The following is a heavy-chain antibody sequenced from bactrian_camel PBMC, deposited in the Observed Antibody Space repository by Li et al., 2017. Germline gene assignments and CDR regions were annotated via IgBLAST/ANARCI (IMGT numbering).Heavy chain of an antibody. CDR3: VRDLQGDVGHGY. J-gene: IGHJ4*01. CDR1: EFTFSNYW. Sequence: QLVESGGGLVQPGGSLRLSCAASEFTFSNYWMYWVRQAPGKGLEWVSTIVSHGGTTYYADSVKGRFTISGDNAKNTVYLQMNSLRPEDTAVYYCVRDLQGDVGHGYWGQGTQVTVS. D-gene: IGHD2*01. V-gene: IGHV3S25*01. CDR2: IVSHGGTT.